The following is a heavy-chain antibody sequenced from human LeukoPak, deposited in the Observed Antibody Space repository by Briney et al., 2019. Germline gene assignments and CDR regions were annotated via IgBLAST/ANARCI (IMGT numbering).Heavy chain of an antibody. CDR2: SYYTRTT. J-gene: IGHJ5*02. V-gene: IGHV4-39*01. CDR3: ARQPALSYCNGGTCRFDP. Sequence: SETLSLTCSVPGGSISSASYYWGWVRQPPGKGVEGIGSSYYTRTTYYNPSLKSRVTIALDTSMAHFSIRLIYVPAAHPSVYFRARQPALSYCNGGTCRFDPWGQGILDTVSS. D-gene: IGHD2-15*01. CDR1: GGSISSASYY.